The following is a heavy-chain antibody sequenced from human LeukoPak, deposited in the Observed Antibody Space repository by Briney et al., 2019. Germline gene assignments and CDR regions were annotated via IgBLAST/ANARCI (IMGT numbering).Heavy chain of an antibody. CDR3: AGVGATVTTADYGMDV. Sequence: GASVKVSCKASGGTFLSYAISWVRQAPGQGLEWMGRILPILGIANYPQKFQGRVTITADKSTSTAYMELSSLRSEDTAVYYCAGVGATVTTADYGMDVWGQGTTVTVSS. CDR1: GGTFLSYA. CDR2: ILPILGIA. V-gene: IGHV1-69*04. J-gene: IGHJ6*02. D-gene: IGHD4-17*01.